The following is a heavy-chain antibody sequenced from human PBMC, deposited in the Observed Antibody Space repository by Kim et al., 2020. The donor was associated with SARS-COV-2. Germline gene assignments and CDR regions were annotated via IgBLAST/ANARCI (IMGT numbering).Heavy chain of an antibody. CDR3: ALQDTGDYYYYYGMDV. Sequence: GGSLRLSCAASGFTFSSYGMHWVRQAPGKGLEWVAVISYDGSNKYYADSVKGRFTISRDNSKNTLYLQMNSLRAEDTAVYYCALQDTGDYYYYYGMDVWGRGPTVPVLS. V-gene: IGHV3-30*03. J-gene: IGHJ6*01. CDR1: GFTFSSYG. D-gene: IGHD7-27*01. CDR2: ISYDGSNK.